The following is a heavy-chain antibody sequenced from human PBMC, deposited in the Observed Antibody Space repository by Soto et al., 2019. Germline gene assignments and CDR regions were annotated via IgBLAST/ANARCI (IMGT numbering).Heavy chain of an antibody. CDR2: IKSNTDGGTT. Sequence: EAQLEESGGGLIKSGGSLRLSCAVSGITFANAWMSWVRQAPGKGLEWVGRIKSNTDGGTTDYAAPVKGRFSISRDDSNTSVYLQMHTLPNEDTAMYYRSSRTLTSYPGSHYRGPGTLVTVSS. CDR3: SSRTLTSYPGSHY. J-gene: IGHJ4*02. V-gene: IGHV3-15*01. D-gene: IGHD7-27*01. CDR1: GITFANAW.